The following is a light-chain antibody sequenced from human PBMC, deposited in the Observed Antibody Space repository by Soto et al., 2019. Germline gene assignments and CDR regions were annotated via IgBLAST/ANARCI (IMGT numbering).Light chain of an antibody. CDR1: QDISDF. Sequence: DIQMTQSPSSLSASVGDRVTITCRASQDISDFLNWYQQKPGKAPNLLIYDASKLQTGVPSRFRGSGSGTDFTFTISSLQSEDIGTYYCQHYNNLPLTFGGGTKVEIK. CDR2: DAS. V-gene: IGKV1-33*01. CDR3: QHYNNLPLT. J-gene: IGKJ4*01.